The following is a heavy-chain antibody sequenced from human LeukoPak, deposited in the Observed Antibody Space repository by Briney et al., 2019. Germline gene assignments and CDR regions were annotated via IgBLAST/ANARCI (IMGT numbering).Heavy chain of an antibody. J-gene: IGHJ3*02. CDR1: GGSISSGSYY. D-gene: IGHD3-10*01. CDR2: IYTSGST. V-gene: IGHV4-61*02. CDR3: ASPLFAFDI. Sequence: SETLSLTCTVSGGSISSGSYYWSWIRQPAGKGLEWIGRIYTSGSTYYNPSLKSRVTISVDTSKNQFSLKLSSVTAADTAVYYCASPLFAFDIWGQGTMVTVSS.